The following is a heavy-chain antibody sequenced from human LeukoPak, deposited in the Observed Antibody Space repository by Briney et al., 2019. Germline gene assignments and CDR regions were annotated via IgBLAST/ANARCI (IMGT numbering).Heavy chain of an antibody. CDR3: ARERYYGSGSSWVR. D-gene: IGHD3-10*01. J-gene: IGHJ4*02. V-gene: IGHV3-23*01. CDR1: GFTFSSYA. CDR2: ISGSGGST. Sequence: GGSLRLSFAASGFTFSSYAMSWVRQAPGKGLEWVSAISGSGGSTYYADSVKGRFTISRDNAKNSLYLQMNSLRAEDTAVYYCARERYYGSGSSWVRWGQGTLVTVSS.